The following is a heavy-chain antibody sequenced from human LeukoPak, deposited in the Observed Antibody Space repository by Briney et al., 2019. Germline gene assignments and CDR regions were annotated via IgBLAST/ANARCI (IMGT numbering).Heavy chain of an antibody. V-gene: IGHV4-4*07. CDR1: GGSVSNYY. CDR3: ARERWFGELSIDY. D-gene: IGHD3-10*01. Sequence: SETLSLTCTVSGGSVSNYYWSWIRQPAGKGLEWIGRIYTSGSTNYNPSLKSRVTMSVDTSKNQFSLKLSSVTAADTAVYYCARERWFGELSIDYWGQGTLVTVSS. J-gene: IGHJ4*02. CDR2: IYTSGST.